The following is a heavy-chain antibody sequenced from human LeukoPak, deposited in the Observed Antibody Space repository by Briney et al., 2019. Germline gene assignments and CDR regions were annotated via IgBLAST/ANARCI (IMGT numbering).Heavy chain of an antibody. D-gene: IGHD2-2*01. V-gene: IGHV3-30*03. Sequence: GGSLRLSCAASGFTFSSYSMNWVRQAPGKGLEWVAVISYDGSNKYYADSVKGRFTISRDNSKNTLYLQMNSLRAEDTAVYYCASFPIVVVPAADYWGQGTLVTVSS. CDR3: ASFPIVVVPAADY. J-gene: IGHJ4*02. CDR2: ISYDGSNK. CDR1: GFTFSSYS.